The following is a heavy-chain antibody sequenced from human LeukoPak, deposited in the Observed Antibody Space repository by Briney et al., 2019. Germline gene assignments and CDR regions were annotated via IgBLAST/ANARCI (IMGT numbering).Heavy chain of an antibody. CDR3: ARVVAAAEIDY. D-gene: IGHD6-13*01. J-gene: IGHJ4*02. CDR2: IYHSGST. V-gene: IGHV4-38-2*02. Sequence: SETLSLTCTVSGYSISSGYYWGWIRQPPGKGLEWIGSIYHSGSTYYNPSLKSRVTISVDTSKNQFSLKLSSVTAADTAVYYCARVVAAAEIDYWGQGTLVTVSS. CDR1: GYSISSGYY.